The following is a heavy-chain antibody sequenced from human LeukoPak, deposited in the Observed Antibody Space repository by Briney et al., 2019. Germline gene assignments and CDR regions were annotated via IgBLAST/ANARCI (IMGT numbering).Heavy chain of an antibody. CDR2: ISAYNVNT. Sequence: ASVKVSCKASGYTFTSYGISWVRQAPGQGLEWMGWISAYNVNTNYVQKFQGRVTMTTDTSTSTAYMELRSLRSDDTAVYYCAKSAWDDSSAPDYWGQGTLVTVSS. CDR3: AKSAWDDSSAPDY. J-gene: IGHJ4*02. D-gene: IGHD3-22*01. V-gene: IGHV1-18*01. CDR1: GYTFTSYG.